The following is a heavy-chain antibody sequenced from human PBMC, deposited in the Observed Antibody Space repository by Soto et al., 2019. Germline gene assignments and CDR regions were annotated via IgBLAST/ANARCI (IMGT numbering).Heavy chain of an antibody. V-gene: IGHV4-39*01. J-gene: IGHJ5*02. CDR2: IYYSGST. CDR1: GGSISTSGYF. Sequence: QLQLQESGPGLVKPSETLSLTCTVSGGSISTSGYFWGWIRQPPGRGLEWIGTIYYSGSTYYNPSLKSRVTIPVDTSKNQFSLKLSSVTAADTAVYYFATSNWFDPWGQGTLVTVSS. D-gene: IGHD4-4*01. CDR3: ATSNWFDP.